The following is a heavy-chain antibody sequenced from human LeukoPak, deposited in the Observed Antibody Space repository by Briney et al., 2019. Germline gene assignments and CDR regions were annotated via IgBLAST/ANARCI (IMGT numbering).Heavy chain of an antibody. D-gene: IGHD4-17*01. CDR1: GGSITNYY. CDR3: ARDGGYGDNAAIWFDP. Sequence: SETLSLTCTVSGGSITNYYWNWIRQPPGKGLEWIGYIYYSGSTNYNPSLKSRVTISLDTSKNQFSLKLSSVTAADTAVYYCARDGGYGDNAAIWFDPWGQGTLVTVSS. V-gene: IGHV4-59*01. J-gene: IGHJ5*02. CDR2: IYYSGST.